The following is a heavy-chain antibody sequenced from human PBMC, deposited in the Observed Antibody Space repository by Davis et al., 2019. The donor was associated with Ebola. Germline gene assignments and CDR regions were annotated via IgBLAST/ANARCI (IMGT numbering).Heavy chain of an antibody. J-gene: IGHJ5*02. CDR1: GLIDRTYG. CDR2: IWLAASME. D-gene: IGHD6-19*01. V-gene: IGHV3-33*01. CDR3: ARDPDTSGYYSWFDP. Sequence: GESLKISCAASGLIDRTYGVYWVRQAPGKGPVWVGVIWLAASMEYYADSVKGRFTISRDNYKNTLYLQMNSLRVEDTAVYYCARDPDTSGYYSWFDPWGQGTLVTVSS.